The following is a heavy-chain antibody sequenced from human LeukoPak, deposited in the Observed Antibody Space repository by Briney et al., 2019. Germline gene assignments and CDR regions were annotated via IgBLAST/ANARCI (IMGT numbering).Heavy chain of an antibody. V-gene: IGHV1-2*02. CDR3: ARSFYSSTSCCHVDY. CDR2: INPNSGGT. CDR1: GYTFTGYY. D-gene: IGHD2-2*01. Sequence: GASVKVSCKASGYTFTGYYLHWVRQAPGQGLEWMGWINPNSGGTNYAQKFQGRVTMTRDTSISTAYMELSRLRSDDTAVYYCARSFYSSTSCCHVDYWGQGTLVTVSS. J-gene: IGHJ4*02.